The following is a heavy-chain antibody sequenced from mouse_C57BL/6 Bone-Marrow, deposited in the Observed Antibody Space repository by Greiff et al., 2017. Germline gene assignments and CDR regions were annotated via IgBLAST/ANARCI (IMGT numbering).Heavy chain of an antibody. CDR2: IRSKSNNYAT. CDR3: VRDWGDWYFDV. J-gene: IGHJ1*03. Sequence: EVQLVESGGGLVQPKGSLKLSCAASGFSFNTYAMNWVRQAPGKGLEWVARIRSKSNNYATYYADSVKDRFTISRDDSESMLYLQMNNLKTEDTAMYYCVRDWGDWYFDVWGTGTMVTVSS. D-gene: IGHD4-1*01. CDR1: GFSFNTYA. V-gene: IGHV10-1*01.